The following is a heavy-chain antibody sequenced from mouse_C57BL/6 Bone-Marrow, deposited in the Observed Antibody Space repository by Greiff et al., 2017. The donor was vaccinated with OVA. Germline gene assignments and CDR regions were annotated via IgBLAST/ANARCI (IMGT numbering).Heavy chain of an antibody. Sequence: QVQLQQPGAELVRPGSSVKLSCKASGYTFTSYWMHWVKQRPIQGLEWIGNIDPSDSETHYNQKFKDKATLTVDKSSCTAYMQLSSLTSEDSAVYYCATYYGALPYWGQGTLVTVSA. CDR2: IDPSDSET. J-gene: IGHJ3*01. CDR1: GYTFTSYW. D-gene: IGHD2-10*01. CDR3: ATYYGALPY. V-gene: IGHV1-52*01.